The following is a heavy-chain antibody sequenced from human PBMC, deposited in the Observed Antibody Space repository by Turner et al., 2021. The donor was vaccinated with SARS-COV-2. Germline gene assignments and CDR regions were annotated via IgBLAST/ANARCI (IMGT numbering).Heavy chain of an antibody. CDR2: INPNSGGT. D-gene: IGHD3-9*01. V-gene: IGHV1-2*02. CDR1: GYTFTGYY. CDR3: AILEYYDILTGVDYGMDV. Sequence: QVQLVQSGAEVKKPGASVKVPCKASGYTFTGYYMHWVRQAPGQGLAWMGWINPNSGGTNYAQKFQGRVTMTRDTSISTAYMELSRLRSDDTAVYYCAILEYYDILTGVDYGMDVWGQGTTVTVSS. J-gene: IGHJ6*02.